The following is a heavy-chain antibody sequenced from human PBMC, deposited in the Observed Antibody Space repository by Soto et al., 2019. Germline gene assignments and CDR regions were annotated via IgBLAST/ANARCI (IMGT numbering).Heavy chain of an antibody. V-gene: IGHV4-39*02. J-gene: IGHJ4*02. CDR1: GGSISSSSYY. D-gene: IGHD3-10*01. Sequence: QLQLQESGPGLVKPSETLSLTCTVSGGSISSSSYYWGWIRQPPGKGLEWIGSIYYSGSTYYNPSLKRRVTLSVDTSTSQFALTLSSVTAADTAVYCCARESYFPAYWGQGILVTGSS. CDR3: ARESYFPAY. CDR2: IYYSGST.